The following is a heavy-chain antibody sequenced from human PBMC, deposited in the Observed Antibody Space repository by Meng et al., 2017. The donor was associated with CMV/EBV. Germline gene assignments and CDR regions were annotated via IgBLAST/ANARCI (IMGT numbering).Heavy chain of an antibody. V-gene: IGHV3-48*03. Sequence: GESLKISCAASGFTFSSCEMNWVRQAPGKGLEWVSYISSSGSTIYYADSVKGRFTISRDNAKNSLYLQMNSLRAEDTAVYYCARGVAAAFWFDPWGQGTLVTVSS. J-gene: IGHJ5*02. CDR3: ARGVAAAFWFDP. CDR2: ISSSGSTI. D-gene: IGHD6-13*01. CDR1: GFTFSSCE.